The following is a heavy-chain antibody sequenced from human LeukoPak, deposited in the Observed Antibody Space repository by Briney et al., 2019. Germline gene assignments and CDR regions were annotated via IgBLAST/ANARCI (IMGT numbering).Heavy chain of an antibody. V-gene: IGHV3-53*01. CDR1: GFTVSSNY. D-gene: IGHD3-22*01. CDR2: TYSGGST. CDR3: ARDRRSAIPDSSGYSPYYYYYGMDV. J-gene: IGHJ6*02. Sequence: PGGSLRLSCAASGFTVSSNYLSWVRQAPGKGLEWVSVTYSGGSTYYADSVKGRFTISRDNSKNTLYLQMNSLRAEDTAVYYCARDRRSAIPDSSGYSPYYYYYGMDVWGQGTTVTVSS.